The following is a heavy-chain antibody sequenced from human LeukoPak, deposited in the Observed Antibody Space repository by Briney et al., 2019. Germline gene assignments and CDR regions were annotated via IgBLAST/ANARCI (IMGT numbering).Heavy chain of an antibody. V-gene: IGHV3-7*04. J-gene: IGHJ6*02. CDR1: GFTLSSYW. D-gene: IGHD3-16*01. CDR2: INQDGSEL. Sequence: GGSLRLSCAASGFTLSSYWMTWVRQAPGKGLQWVGNINQDGSELHYVDSVKGRFTISRDIAKNSLYLQMNSLRAEDTAVYFCARSAGEIYYYYGMDVWGLGTTVTVSS. CDR3: ARSAGEIYYYYGMDV.